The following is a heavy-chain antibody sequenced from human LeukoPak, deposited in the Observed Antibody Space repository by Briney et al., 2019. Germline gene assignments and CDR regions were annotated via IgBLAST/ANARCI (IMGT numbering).Heavy chain of an antibody. Sequence: SVKVSCKASGGTFSSYAISWVRQAPGQGLEWMGGIIPIFGTANYAQKFQGRVTITTDESTSTAYMELSSLRSEDTAVYYCAPYPRSRSWANWFDPWGQGTLVTVSS. CDR1: GGTFSSYA. CDR2: IIPIFGTA. J-gene: IGHJ5*02. D-gene: IGHD6-13*01. V-gene: IGHV1-69*05. CDR3: APYPRSRSWANWFDP.